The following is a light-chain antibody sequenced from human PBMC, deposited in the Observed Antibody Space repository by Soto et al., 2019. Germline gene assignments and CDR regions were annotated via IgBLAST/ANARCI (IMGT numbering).Light chain of an antibody. Sequence: EIVMTQSPGTPSVSPGERATLSCRASQNIITNLAWYQQKPGQAPRLLIFFASTRVTGIPARFSGSASGTDFTLTISSLQPEDFATYYCQQLNSYPFTFGQGTRLEI. CDR3: QQLNSYPFT. V-gene: IGKV3-15*01. J-gene: IGKJ5*01. CDR1: QNIITN. CDR2: FAS.